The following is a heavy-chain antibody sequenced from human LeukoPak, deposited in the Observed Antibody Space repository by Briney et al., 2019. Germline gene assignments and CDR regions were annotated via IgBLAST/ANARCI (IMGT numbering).Heavy chain of an antibody. CDR2: ISYDGSNK. J-gene: IGHJ4*02. CDR3: TSHGLAARQFDY. V-gene: IGHV3-30-3*01. CDR1: GFTFSSYA. Sequence: PGRSLRLSCAASGFTFSSYAMHWVRQAPGKGLEWVAVISYDGSNKYYADSVKGRFTISRDNAKNTLYLQMSSLRVEDTAVYYCTSHGLAARQFDYWGQGTLVTVSS. D-gene: IGHD3/OR15-3a*01.